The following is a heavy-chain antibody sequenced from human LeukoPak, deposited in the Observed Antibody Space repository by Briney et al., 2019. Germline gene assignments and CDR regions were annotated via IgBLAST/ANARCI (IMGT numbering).Heavy chain of an antibody. CDR1: GYTFTSYG. D-gene: IGHD6-19*01. CDR3: AITLGTYRSGRGTHFDY. Sequence: ASVKVSCKSSGYTFTSYGISWVRQAPGQGLEGMGWISAYNGNTNYAQKLQGRVTMTTHTSTSTAYMELRSLRSDDTAVYYCAITLGTYRSGRGTHFDYWGQGTLVTVSS. J-gene: IGHJ4*02. V-gene: IGHV1-18*04. CDR2: ISAYNGNT.